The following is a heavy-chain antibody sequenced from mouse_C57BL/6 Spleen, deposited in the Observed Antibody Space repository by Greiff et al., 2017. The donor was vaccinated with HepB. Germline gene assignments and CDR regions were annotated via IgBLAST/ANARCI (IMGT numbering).Heavy chain of an antibody. Sequence: EVQGVESGGGLVQPGGSLSLSCAASGFTFTDYYMSWVRQPPGKALEWLGFIRNKANGYKTEYSASVKGRFTISRDNSQSILYLQMNALRAEDSATYYCARSMVMDAMAYWGQGTSVTVSS. V-gene: IGHV7-3*01. D-gene: IGHD2-2*01. J-gene: IGHJ4*01. CDR2: IRNKANGYKT. CDR1: GFTFTDYY. CDR3: ARSMVMDAMAY.